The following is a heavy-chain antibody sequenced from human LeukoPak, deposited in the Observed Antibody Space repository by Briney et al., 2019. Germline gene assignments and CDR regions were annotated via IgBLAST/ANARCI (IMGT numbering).Heavy chain of an antibody. J-gene: IGHJ5*02. CDR2: INPNSGGT. Sequence: ASVKVSCKASGYTFTGYYMHWVRQAPGQGLEWMGWINPNSGGTNYAQKFQGRVTMTRDTSVSTAYMELSRLRSDDTTVYYCAREDSSGWYNWFDPWGQGTLVTVSS. CDR3: AREDSSGWYNWFDP. D-gene: IGHD6-19*01. V-gene: IGHV1-2*02. CDR1: GYTFTGYY.